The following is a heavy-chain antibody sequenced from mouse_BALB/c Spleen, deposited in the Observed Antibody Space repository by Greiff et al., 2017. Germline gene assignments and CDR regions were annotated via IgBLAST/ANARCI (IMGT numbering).Heavy chain of an antibody. CDR3: ARPYRYEEFAY. CDR1: GYSFTSYW. Sequence: QVQLQQSGPQLVRPGASVKISCKASGYSFTSYWMHWVKQRPGQGLEWIGMIDPSDSETRLNQKFKDKATLTVDKSSSTAYMQLSSPTSEDSAVYYCARPYRYEEFAYWGQGTLVTVSA. J-gene: IGHJ3*01. D-gene: IGHD2-14*01. CDR2: IDPSDSET. V-gene: IGHV1S126*01.